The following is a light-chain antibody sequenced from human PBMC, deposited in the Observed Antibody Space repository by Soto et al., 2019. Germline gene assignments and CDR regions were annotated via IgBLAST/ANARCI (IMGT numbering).Light chain of an antibody. CDR2: DAS. CDR3: QQSYTSPRT. Sequence: DVQMTQSPPSLSASVGDRVTITCRASQTIGTYLNWYQKKPGTPPKLLIYDASNLQTGVSSRFSGSGSGAEFALTISSLQPEDFATYSCQQSYTSPRTFGQGTKTGHQT. V-gene: IGKV1-39*01. J-gene: IGKJ2*01. CDR1: QTIGTY.